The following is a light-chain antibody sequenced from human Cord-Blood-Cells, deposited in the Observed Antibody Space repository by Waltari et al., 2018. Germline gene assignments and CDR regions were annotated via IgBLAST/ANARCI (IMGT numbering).Light chain of an antibody. J-gene: IGLJ2*01. CDR2: DVS. V-gene: IGLV2-14*01. Sequence: QSALTQPASVSGSPGQSITISCTGTSSDVGGYNYLSWYQQHPGKAPTLMIYDVSNRPSGVSNRVSGYKSGNTASLTISGLQAEDEADYYCSSDTSSSTLVFGGGTKLTVL. CDR3: SSDTSSSTLV. CDR1: SSDVGGYNY.